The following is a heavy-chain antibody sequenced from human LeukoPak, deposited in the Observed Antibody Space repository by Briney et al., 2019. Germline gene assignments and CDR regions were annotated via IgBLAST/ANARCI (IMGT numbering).Heavy chain of an antibody. Sequence: ASVKVSFKASGYTFTSYDINWVRQATGQGLEWMGWMNPNSGNTGYAQKFQGRVTMTRNTSISTAYMEPSSLRSEDTAVYYCARGYSYGAGTYYYYYMDVWGKGTTVTISS. V-gene: IGHV1-8*01. CDR1: GYTFTSYD. J-gene: IGHJ6*03. CDR3: ARGYSYGAGTYYYYYMDV. CDR2: MNPNSGNT. D-gene: IGHD5-18*01.